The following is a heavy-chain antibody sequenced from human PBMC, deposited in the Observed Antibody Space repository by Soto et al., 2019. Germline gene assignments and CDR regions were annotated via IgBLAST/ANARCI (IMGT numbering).Heavy chain of an antibody. CDR1: GFTFSSYG. V-gene: IGHV3-30*18. D-gene: IGHD1-7*01. CDR2: ISYDGSNE. Sequence: QVQLVESGGGVVQPGRSLRLSCAASGFTFSSYGMHWVRQAPGKGLEWVAVISYDGSNEYYADSVKGRFTISRDNSKNTLYLQMNSLRAEDTAVYYCAKDLGTGTTSYWGQGTLVTVSS. J-gene: IGHJ4*02. CDR3: AKDLGTGTTSY.